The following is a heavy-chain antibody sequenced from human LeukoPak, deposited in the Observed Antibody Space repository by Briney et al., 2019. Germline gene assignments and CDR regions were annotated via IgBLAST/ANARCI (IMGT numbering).Heavy chain of an antibody. J-gene: IGHJ5*02. CDR2: IRYDGSDK. CDR3: AKGQLGIQSSKWFDP. Sequence: PGGSLRLSCAASGFTFSNYGMYWVRQAPGKGLEWVAFIRYDGSDKYYADSVKGRFTMSRDNSKNTLYLQMDSLRPEDTAVYYCAKGQLGIQSSKWFDPWGQGTLVTVSS. D-gene: IGHD7-27*01. V-gene: IGHV3-30*02. CDR1: GFTFSNYG.